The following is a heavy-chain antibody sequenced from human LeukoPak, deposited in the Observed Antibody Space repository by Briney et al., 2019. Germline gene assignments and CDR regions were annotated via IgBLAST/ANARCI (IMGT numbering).Heavy chain of an antibody. J-gene: IGHJ5*02. CDR1: GGSISSSGYY. D-gene: IGHD1-26*01. CDR3: ARHEYSGSYYGLSWFDP. Sequence: SETLSLTCTVSGGSISSSGYYWGWIRQPPGKGLEWFARIYYSGSTYYNPSLKSRVTISVDTSKNQLSLKLSSLTAADTAVYYCARHEYSGSYYGLSWFDPWGQGTLVTVSS. V-gene: IGHV4-39*01. CDR2: IYYSGST.